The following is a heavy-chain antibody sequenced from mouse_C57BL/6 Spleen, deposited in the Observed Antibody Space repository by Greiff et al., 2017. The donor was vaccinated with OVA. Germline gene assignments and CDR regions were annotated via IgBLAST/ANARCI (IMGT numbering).Heavy chain of an antibody. CDR1: GYSFTDYN. D-gene: IGHD2-1*01. CDR2: INPNYGTT. J-gene: IGHJ1*03. V-gene: IGHV1-39*01. CDR3: ARSGIYYGNYEGWYFDV. Sequence: EVQLQQSGPELVKPGASVKISCKASGYSFTDYNMNWVKQSNGKSLEWIGVINPNYGTTSYNQKFKGKATLTVDQSSSTAYMQLNSLTSEDSAVYYCARSGIYYGNYEGWYFDVWGTGTTVTVSS.